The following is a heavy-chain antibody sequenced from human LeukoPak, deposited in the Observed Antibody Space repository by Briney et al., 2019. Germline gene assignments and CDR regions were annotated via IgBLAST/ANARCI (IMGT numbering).Heavy chain of an antibody. J-gene: IGHJ5*02. CDR3: ARERSLQKRGNKIVLIASMFDP. Sequence: ASVTVSCTASGYTFTVYYMHWVRQAPGQGLEWMGRINPNSGGTNYAQKFQGRVTMTRDTSISTAYMELSRLRSDDTAVYYCARERSLQKRGNKIVLIASMFDPWGQGTLVTVSS. CDR1: GYTFTVYY. CDR2: INPNSGGT. D-gene: IGHD2-8*01. V-gene: IGHV1-2*06.